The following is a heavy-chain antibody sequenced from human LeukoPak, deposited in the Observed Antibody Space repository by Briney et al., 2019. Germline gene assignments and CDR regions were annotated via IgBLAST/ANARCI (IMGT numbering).Heavy chain of an antibody. Sequence: GGSLRLSCATSGFTFRMSGVHWVRQAPGKGLEWVALMSSDGIKSYYAASVKGRFTVSRDTSKDIVYLQMKSLSADDTGIYCCAKDHAGSGRAFEYWGQGTLLTVSS. CDR3: AKDHAGSGRAFEY. J-gene: IGHJ4*02. CDR1: GFTFRMSG. D-gene: IGHD3-10*01. CDR2: MSSDGIKS. V-gene: IGHV3-30*04.